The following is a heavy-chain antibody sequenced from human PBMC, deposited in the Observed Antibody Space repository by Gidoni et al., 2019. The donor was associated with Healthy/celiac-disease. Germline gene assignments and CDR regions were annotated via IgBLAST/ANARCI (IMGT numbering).Heavy chain of an antibody. J-gene: IGHJ4*02. V-gene: IGHV4-31*03. D-gene: IGHD2-8*01. CDR2: IDYSGST. CDR3: ASAYCTNGVCYRGFPYFDY. Sequence: QVQLQESGPGLVKPSQTLSLPCPVSGGSISSGGYYWSWIRQHPGKGLEWIGYIDYSGSTYYNPSLKSRVTISVDTSKNQFSLKLSSVTAADTAVYYCASAYCTNGVCYRGFPYFDYWGQGTLVTVSS. CDR1: GGSISSGGYY.